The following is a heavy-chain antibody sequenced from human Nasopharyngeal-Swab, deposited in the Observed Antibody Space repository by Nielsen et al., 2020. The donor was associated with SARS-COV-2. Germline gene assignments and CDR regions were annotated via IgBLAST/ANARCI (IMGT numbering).Heavy chain of an antibody. CDR3: ARVSGDGYNFDY. Sequence: ASVKVSCKASGYTFTSYDINWVRQATGQGLEWMGWMNPNSGNTGYAQKFKGRVTMTRNTSTSTAYMELSRLRSEDTAVYYCARVSGDGYNFDYWGQGTLVTVSS. CDR1: GYTFTSYD. J-gene: IGHJ4*02. CDR2: MNPNSGNT. V-gene: IGHV1-8*01. D-gene: IGHD5-24*01.